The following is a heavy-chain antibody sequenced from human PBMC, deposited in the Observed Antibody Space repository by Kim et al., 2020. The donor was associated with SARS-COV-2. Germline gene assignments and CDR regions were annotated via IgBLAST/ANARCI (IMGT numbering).Heavy chain of an antibody. Sequence: ADSVKGRFTISRDNSKNTLYLQMNSLRAEDTAVYYCAKDEGEYSGYDSDYWGQGTLVTVSS. J-gene: IGHJ4*02. CDR3: AKDEGEYSGYDSDY. D-gene: IGHD5-12*01. V-gene: IGHV3-30*02.